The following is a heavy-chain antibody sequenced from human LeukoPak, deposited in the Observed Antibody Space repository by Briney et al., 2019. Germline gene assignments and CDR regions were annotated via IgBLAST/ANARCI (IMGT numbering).Heavy chain of an antibody. CDR2: ISYDGTIK. Sequence: GGSLRLSCAASGFTFSSYAMHWVRQAPGKGLEWVAVISYDGTIKYYADSVKGRFTISRDNSKNMLYLQMNSLRAEDTAVYYCARAVHLYGSANFDYWGQGTLVTVSS. V-gene: IGHV3-30-3*01. CDR3: ARAVHLYGSANFDY. CDR1: GFTFSSYA. J-gene: IGHJ4*02. D-gene: IGHD3-10*01.